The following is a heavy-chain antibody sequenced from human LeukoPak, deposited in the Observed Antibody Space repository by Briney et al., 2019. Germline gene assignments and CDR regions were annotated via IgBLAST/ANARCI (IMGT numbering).Heavy chain of an antibody. J-gene: IGHJ4*02. D-gene: IGHD3-9*01. CDR3: ARGLVTNPFFDY. CDR1: GFTFSSYS. CDR2: ISSSSSYI. V-gene: IGHV3-21*01. Sequence: PGGSLRLSCAASGFTFSSYSMNWVRQAPGKGLEWVSSISSSSSYIYYADSVKGRFTISRDNAKNSLYLQMNSLRAEDTAVYYCARGLVTNPFFDYWGQGTLVTVSS.